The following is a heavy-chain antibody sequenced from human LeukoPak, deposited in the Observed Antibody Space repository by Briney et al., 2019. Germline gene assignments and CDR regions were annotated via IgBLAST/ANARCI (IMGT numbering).Heavy chain of an antibody. V-gene: IGHV4-39*01. CDR3: ARHFPGVAVAGYYFDY. Sequence: SETLSLACTVAGGSISSSSYYWGWIRQPPGKGLEWMVRIYYSGSTYYNPSLKSRVTISVDTSKNQFSLKLSSVTAADTAVYYCARHFPGVAVAGYYFDYWGQGTLVTVSS. CDR1: GGSISSSSYY. D-gene: IGHD6-19*01. J-gene: IGHJ4*02. CDR2: IYYSGST.